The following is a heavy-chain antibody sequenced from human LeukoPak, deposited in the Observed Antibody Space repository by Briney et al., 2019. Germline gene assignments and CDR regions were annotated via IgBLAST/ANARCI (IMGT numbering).Heavy chain of an antibody. D-gene: IGHD2-2*02. J-gene: IGHJ5*02. CDR1: GYTFTSYD. CDR3: ARGLDCSSTSCYIDWFDP. Sequence: ASVKVSCKXSGYTFTSYDINWVRQATGQGLEWMGWMNPNSGNTGYAQKFQGRVTITRNTSISTAYMELSSLRSEDTAVYYCARGLDCSSTSCYIDWFDPWGQGTLVTVSS. CDR2: MNPNSGNT. V-gene: IGHV1-8*03.